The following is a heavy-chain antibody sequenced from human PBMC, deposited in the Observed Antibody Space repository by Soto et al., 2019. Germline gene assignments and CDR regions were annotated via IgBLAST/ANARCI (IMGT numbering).Heavy chain of an antibody. CDR1: GFPFSHYW. CDR3: TSDTFGLRDP. J-gene: IGHJ5*02. CDR2: INPAGTIT. V-gene: IGHV3-74*01. Sequence: MQMVESGGGSVQPGGSLRLSCAASGFPFSHYWMHWVRQTPGKGLVWVSRINPAGTITNYADSLEGRFTISRDNADSALFLQMNSLSAEDTAIYDCTSDTFGLRDPWGQGTLVTVSS. D-gene: IGHD3-16*01.